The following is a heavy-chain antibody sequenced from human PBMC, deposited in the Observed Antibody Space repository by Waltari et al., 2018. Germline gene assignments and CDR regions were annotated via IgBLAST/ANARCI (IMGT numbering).Heavy chain of an antibody. CDR1: GFTFSSYA. CDR2: ISSSSYI. D-gene: IGHD2-2*02. J-gene: IGHJ6*02. CDR3: ARDEDIVVVPAAIRYYGMDV. V-gene: IGHV3-21*01. Sequence: VQLVESGGGVVQPGRSLRLSCAASGFTFSSYAMHWVRQAPGKGLEWVSSISSSSYIYYADSVKGRFTISRDNAKNSLYLQMNSLRAEDTAVYYCARDEDIVVVPAAIRYYGMDVWGQGTTVTVSS.